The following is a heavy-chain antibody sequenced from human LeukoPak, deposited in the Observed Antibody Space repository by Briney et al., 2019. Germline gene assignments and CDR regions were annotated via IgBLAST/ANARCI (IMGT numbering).Heavy chain of an antibody. J-gene: IGHJ4*02. Sequence: GGSLRLSCVASGFSFSGHWMHWVRQAPGKGLVAVSRITPDGTDTAYADSVKGRFTISRDNAKNTLYLEMNSLTAEDTALYYCTRSGFSNGYVYWGQGTLVTVSS. CDR1: GFSFSGHW. V-gene: IGHV3-74*03. D-gene: IGHD6-13*01. CDR2: ITPDGTDT. CDR3: TRSGFSNGYVY.